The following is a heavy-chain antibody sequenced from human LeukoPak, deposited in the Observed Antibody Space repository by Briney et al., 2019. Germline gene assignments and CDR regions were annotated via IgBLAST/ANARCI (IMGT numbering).Heavy chain of an antibody. CDR3: ARVTRNRNYYDSSGYYDY. J-gene: IGHJ4*02. V-gene: IGHV3-21*01. CDR2: IISSSSYI. Sequence: GESLRLSCAASGFTFSSYSMNWVRQAPGKGLEWVSSIISSSSYIYYAGSAKGRFTISRDNAKNSLYLQMNILRAEDTAVYSCARVTRNRNYYDSSGYYDYWGQGTLVTVST. D-gene: IGHD3-22*01. CDR1: GFTFSSYS.